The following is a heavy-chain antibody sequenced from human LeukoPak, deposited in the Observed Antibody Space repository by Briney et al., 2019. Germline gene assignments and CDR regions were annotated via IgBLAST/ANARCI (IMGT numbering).Heavy chain of an antibody. D-gene: IGHD3-10*01. J-gene: IGHJ3*02. CDR2: IKQDGSEK. Sequence: GGSLRLSCAASGFTFSSYEMNWVRQAPGKGLEWVANIKQDGSEKYYVDSVKGRFTISRDNAKNSLYLQMNRLRAEDTSVYYCARDYYGSGSYWAMDDAFDIWGQGTMVTVSS. CDR1: GFTFSSYE. CDR3: ARDYYGSGSYWAMDDAFDI. V-gene: IGHV3-7*01.